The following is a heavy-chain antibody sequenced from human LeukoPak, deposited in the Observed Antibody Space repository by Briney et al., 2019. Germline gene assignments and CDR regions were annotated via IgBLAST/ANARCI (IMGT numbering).Heavy chain of an antibody. D-gene: IGHD3-22*01. CDR1: GYTFTGYY. Sequence: ASVKVSCKASGYTFTGYYMHLVRQAPGQGLEWMGWISAYNGNTNYAQKLQGRVTMTTDTSTSTAYMELRSLRSDDTAVYYCARGYYYYDSSGYSWGQGTLVTVSS. CDR2: ISAYNGNT. CDR3: ARGYYYYDSSGYS. J-gene: IGHJ5*02. V-gene: IGHV1-18*04.